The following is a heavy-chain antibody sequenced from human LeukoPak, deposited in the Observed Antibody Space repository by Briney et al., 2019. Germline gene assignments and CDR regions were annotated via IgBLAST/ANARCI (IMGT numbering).Heavy chain of an antibody. CDR3: ARGVIYDFWSGYYVGDYYYYMDV. CDR2: IKQDGSEK. D-gene: IGHD3-3*01. J-gene: IGHJ6*03. CDR1: GFTFSSYW. V-gene: IGHV3-7*04. Sequence: PGGSLRLSCAASGFTFSSYWMSWVRQPPGKGLEWVANIKQDGSEKYYVDSMKGRFTISRDNGKNSLYLQMNSLRAEDTAVYYCARGVIYDFWSGYYVGDYYYYMDVWGKGTTVTVSS.